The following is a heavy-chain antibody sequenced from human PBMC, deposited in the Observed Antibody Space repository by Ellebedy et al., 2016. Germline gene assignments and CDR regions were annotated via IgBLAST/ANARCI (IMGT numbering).Heavy chain of an antibody. CDR3: ARMYYYDSSASGGYFDY. D-gene: IGHD3-22*01. Sequence: GGSLRLSCAASGFTVSSNYMSWVRQAPGKGLEWVSVIYSGGSTYYADSVKGRFTISRDNSKNTLYLQMNSLRAEDTAVYYCARMYYYDSSASGGYFDYWGQGTLVTVSS. J-gene: IGHJ4*02. CDR1: GFTVSSNY. CDR2: IYSGGST. V-gene: IGHV3-66*01.